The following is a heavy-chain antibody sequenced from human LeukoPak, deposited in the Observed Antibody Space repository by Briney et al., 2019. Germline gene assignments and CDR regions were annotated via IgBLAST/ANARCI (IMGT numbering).Heavy chain of an antibody. J-gene: IGHJ1*01. CDR2: ISYSGDT. D-gene: IGHD3-16*01. V-gene: IGHV4-39*07. CDR1: GDSISNVNYF. Sequence: PETLSLTCTVSGDSISNVNYFWGWFRQPPGKGLEWLGTISYSGDTHYSPSLKSRLTISMYTSKSQFSLKLTSLTPAAPARFTCARILNTGLGGNIYVLWGQGTLITVSS. CDR3: ARILNTGLGGNIYVL.